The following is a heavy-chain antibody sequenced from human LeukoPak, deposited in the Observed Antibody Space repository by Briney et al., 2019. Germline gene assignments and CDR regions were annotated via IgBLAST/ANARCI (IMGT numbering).Heavy chain of an antibody. CDR1: GGTFSGYA. V-gene: IGHV1-69*13. J-gene: IGHJ3*02. CDR2: IIPIFGTA. Sequence: GASVKVSCKASGGTFSGYAISWVRQAPGQGLEWMGGIIPIFGTANYAQKFQGRVTITADESTSTAYMELSSLRSEDTAVYYCARGSPGIVGADDAFDIWGQGTMVTVSS. CDR3: ARGSPGIVGADDAFDI. D-gene: IGHD1-26*01.